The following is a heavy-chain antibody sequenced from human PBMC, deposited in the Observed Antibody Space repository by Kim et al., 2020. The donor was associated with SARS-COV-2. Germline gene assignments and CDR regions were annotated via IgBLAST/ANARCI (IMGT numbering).Heavy chain of an antibody. D-gene: IGHD2-2*01. Sequence: GGSLRLSCAASGFTFDDYAMHWVRQAPGKGLEWVSGISWNSGSIGYADSVKGRFTISRDNAKNSLYLQMNSLRAEDTALYYCAKGTAAMVSYYGMDVWGQGTTVTVSS. V-gene: IGHV3-9*01. CDR3: AKGTAAMVSYYGMDV. CDR1: GFTFDDYA. CDR2: ISWNSGSI. J-gene: IGHJ6*02.